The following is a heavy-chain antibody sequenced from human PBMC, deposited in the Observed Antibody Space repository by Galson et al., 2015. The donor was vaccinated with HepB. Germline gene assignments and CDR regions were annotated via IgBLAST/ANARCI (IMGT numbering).Heavy chain of an antibody. D-gene: IGHD3-3*01. Sequence: SLRLSCAASGFIFTNNGIHWFRQAPGKGLEWVADISYDGFNKNYADSVKGRFTMSRDNSKTTVYLQMNSLRADDTAIYYCAKRVDAHYNFWSGYPDIWGQGTMVIVSS. J-gene: IGHJ3*02. V-gene: IGHV3-30*18. CDR3: AKRVDAHYNFWSGYPDI. CDR1: GFIFTNNG. CDR2: ISYDGFNK.